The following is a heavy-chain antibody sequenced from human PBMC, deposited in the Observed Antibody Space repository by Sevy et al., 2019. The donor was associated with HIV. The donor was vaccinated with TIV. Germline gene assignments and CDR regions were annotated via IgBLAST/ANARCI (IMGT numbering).Heavy chain of an antibody. J-gene: IGHJ6*02. CDR2: FNSDSGVT. CDR1: GYIFTDYY. CDR3: ARLSTKPTSDLYGMDV. V-gene: IGHV1-2*02. D-gene: IGHD2-2*01. Sequence: ASVKVSCKASGYIFTDYYIHWVRQAPGQGLEWMAWFNSDSGVTNYAQRFQGEVTVTRDTSLSTAYLELIRLRSNDAAIYYCARLSTKPTSDLYGMDVWGQGTTVTVSS.